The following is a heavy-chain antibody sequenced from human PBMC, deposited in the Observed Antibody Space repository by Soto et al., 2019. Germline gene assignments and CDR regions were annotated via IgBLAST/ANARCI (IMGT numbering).Heavy chain of an antibody. CDR3: ARDPTYYDFWSGYSPDYYYYGMDV. D-gene: IGHD3-3*01. V-gene: IGHV1-46*01. CDR2: INPSGGST. J-gene: IGHJ6*02. CDR1: GYTFTSYY. Sequence: QVQLVQSGAEVKKPGASVKVSCKASGYTFTSYYMHWVRQAPGQGLEWMGIINPSGGSTSYAQKFQGRVTMTRDTSTSTVYMELSSLRSEDTAVYYCARDPTYYDFWSGYSPDYYYYGMDVWGQGTTVTVSS.